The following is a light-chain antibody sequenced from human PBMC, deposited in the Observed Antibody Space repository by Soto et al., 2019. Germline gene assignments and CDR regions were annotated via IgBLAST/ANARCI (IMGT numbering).Light chain of an antibody. CDR1: QSVSSN. V-gene: IGKV3-15*01. J-gene: IGKJ1*01. CDR3: QQYNNWPRT. CDR2: GAS. Sequence: EIVMTQSPATLSVSPGERATLSCRASQSVSSNLAWYQQKPCQAPRLLIYGASPRATGIPARFSGSESGTECTLTIRSLQSEDCAVYYCQQYNNWPRTFGEGPKVNIK.